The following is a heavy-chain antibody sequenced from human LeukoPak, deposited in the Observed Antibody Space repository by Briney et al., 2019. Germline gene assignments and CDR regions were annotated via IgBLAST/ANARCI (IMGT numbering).Heavy chain of an antibody. Sequence: SQTLSLTCTVSGGSINNGGYYWSWIRQHPGKGLEWIGYIYYSGSSYYNPSLRSRVTISVDTSKNHFSLKLSSVTAADTAVYYCARHPDRVARDWFDPWGQGTLVTVSS. D-gene: IGHD2-21*01. J-gene: IGHJ5*02. V-gene: IGHV4-31*03. CDR1: GGSINNGGYY. CDR3: ARHPDRVARDWFDP. CDR2: IYYSGSS.